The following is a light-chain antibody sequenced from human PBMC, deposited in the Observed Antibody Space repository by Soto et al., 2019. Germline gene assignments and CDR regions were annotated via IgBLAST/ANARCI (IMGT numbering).Light chain of an antibody. CDR3: QQSSKWPPIT. CDR2: DAS. V-gene: IGKV3-11*01. Sequence: ELVVTQSPATLSLSPGERATLSCRASQSVSSYLSGYQQKPGQAPRLLIYDASNRATGIPARVSGSGSGTDFTLTISSLEPEDFEVYYGQQSSKWPPITFGQETRLEIK. J-gene: IGKJ5*01. CDR1: QSVSSY.